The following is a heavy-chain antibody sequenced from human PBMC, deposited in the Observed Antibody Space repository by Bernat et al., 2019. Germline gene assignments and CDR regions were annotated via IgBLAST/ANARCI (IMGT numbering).Heavy chain of an antibody. V-gene: IGHV1-2*04. CDR1: GYTFTGYY. D-gene: IGHD1-26*01. CDR2: INPNSGGT. J-gene: IGHJ1*01. CDR3: ARGVFRVMGGSYYPEYFQH. Sequence: QVQLVQSGAEVKKPGASVKVSCKASGYTFTGYYMHWVRQAPGQGLEWMGWINPNSGGTNDAQKFQGWVTMTRDTSISTAYMELSRLRSDDTAVYYCARGVFRVMGGSYYPEYFQHWGQGTLVTVSS.